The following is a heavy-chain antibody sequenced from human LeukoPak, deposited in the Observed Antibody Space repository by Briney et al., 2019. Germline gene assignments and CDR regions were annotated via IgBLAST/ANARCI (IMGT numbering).Heavy chain of an antibody. CDR3: ATSQCGSDCYLAGDY. V-gene: IGHV4-61*01. J-gene: IGHJ4*02. CDR2: IYYTGIT. D-gene: IGHD2-21*02. Sequence: PSETLSLTCAVSGGSFNSGSYYWRWIRQHPGKGLEWIGYIYYTGITNYNPSLKSRVTISVDTSKNQFSLNLNSVTAADTAVYYCATSQCGSDCYLAGDYWGQGTLVTVSS. CDR1: GGSFNSGSYY.